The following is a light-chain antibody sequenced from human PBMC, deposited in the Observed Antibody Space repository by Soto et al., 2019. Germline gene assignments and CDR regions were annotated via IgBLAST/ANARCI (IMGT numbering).Light chain of an antibody. Sequence: EIVLTQSPGTLSLSPGERATLSCRASQSVSSNYLAWYQQKPGQAPRLLIYGASSRATGIPDRFSGSGSGTDFPLTISRLEPEDFAVYYCQQYGSSRWTFGQGTKVEI. J-gene: IGKJ1*01. CDR3: QQYGSSRWT. CDR1: QSVSSNY. V-gene: IGKV3-20*01. CDR2: GAS.